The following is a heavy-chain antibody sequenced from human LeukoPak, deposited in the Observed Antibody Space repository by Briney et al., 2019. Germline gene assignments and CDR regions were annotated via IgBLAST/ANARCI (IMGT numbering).Heavy chain of an antibody. CDR2: IYPGDSDT. CDR3: ASRKTVTTAANWFDP. CDR1: GYSFTSYW. Sequence: GESLKISCKGSGYSFTSYWIGWVRQMPGKGLEWMGIIYPGDSDTRYSPSFQGQVTISADKSISTAYPQWSSLKASDTAMYYCASRKTVTTAANWFDPWGQGTLVTVSS. J-gene: IGHJ5*02. V-gene: IGHV5-51*01. D-gene: IGHD4-11*01.